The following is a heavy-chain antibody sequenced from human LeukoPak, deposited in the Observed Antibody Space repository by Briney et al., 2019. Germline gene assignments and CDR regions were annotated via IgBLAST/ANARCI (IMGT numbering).Heavy chain of an antibody. D-gene: IGHD5-18*01. V-gene: IGHV1-2*02. CDR1: GYIFTDYY. CDR2: INPNSGGT. CDR3: ARWESNTAMVDDAFDI. Sequence: ASVKVSCKASGYIFTDYYMHWVRQAPGQGLEWMGWINPNSGGTNSAQKFQGRVTMTRDTSISTAYMELSRLRSDDTAVYYCARWESNTAMVDDAFDIWGQGTMVTVSS. J-gene: IGHJ3*02.